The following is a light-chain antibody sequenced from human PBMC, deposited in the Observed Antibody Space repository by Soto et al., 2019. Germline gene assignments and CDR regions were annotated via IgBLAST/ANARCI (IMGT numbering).Light chain of an antibody. CDR1: QDVSRY. CDR2: GAS. V-gene: IGKV1-9*01. Sequence: GDRVTITCRASQDVSRYLAWYQRKAGKAPKLLIYGASTLQSGVPSRFSGFGSGTEFTLTISSLQPEDFATYHCQQLQRTPFTFGPGTTVDV. CDR3: QQLQRTPFT. J-gene: IGKJ3*01.